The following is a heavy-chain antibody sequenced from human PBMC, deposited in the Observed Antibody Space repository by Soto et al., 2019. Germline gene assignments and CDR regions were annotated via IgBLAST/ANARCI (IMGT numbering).Heavy chain of an antibody. CDR1: GFSFSTSP. CDR2: IGGRTSTT. Sequence: EVQLVESGGGLVQPGGSLRLSCAASGFSFSTSPMHWVRQAPGKGLEWVSYIGGRTSTTYYSDSVKGRFTISRDNSRNTLYLQMNSLRDDDTALYYCARDPFNGWYVKLFDEWGQGTLVTVSS. CDR3: ARDPFNGWYVKLFDE. D-gene: IGHD6-19*01. V-gene: IGHV3-48*02. J-gene: IGHJ4*02.